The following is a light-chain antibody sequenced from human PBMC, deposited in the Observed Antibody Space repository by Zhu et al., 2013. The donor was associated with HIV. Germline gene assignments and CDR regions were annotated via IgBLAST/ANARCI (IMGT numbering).Light chain of an antibody. CDR2: GAS. CDR3: QQYATWPLFT. V-gene: IGKV3-15*01. J-gene: IGKJ3*01. Sequence: EIVMTQSPATLSASPGERATLSCTATQGAGSNVAWFQQRPGQAPRLLIYGASIRATGVPARFSGSGSGAQFTLTISSLQSEDSAIYFCQQYATWPLFTFGPGTKVEIK. CDR1: QGAGSN.